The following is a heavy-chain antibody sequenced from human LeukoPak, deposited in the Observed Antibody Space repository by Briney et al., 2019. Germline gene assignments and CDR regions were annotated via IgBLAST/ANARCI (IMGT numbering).Heavy chain of an antibody. CDR1: GGFFSGYY. CDR2: INHSGST. D-gene: IGHD5-18*01. Sequence: SETLSLTCAVYGGFFSGYYWSWIRQPPGKGLEWIGEINHSGSTNYNPSLKSRVTISVDTSKNQFSLKLSSVTAADTAVYYCARAKAGTAMARWGQGTLVTVSS. J-gene: IGHJ4*02. CDR3: ARAKAGTAMAR. V-gene: IGHV4-34*01.